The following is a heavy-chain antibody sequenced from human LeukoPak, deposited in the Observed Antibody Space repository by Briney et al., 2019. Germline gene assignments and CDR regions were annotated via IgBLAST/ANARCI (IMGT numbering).Heavy chain of an antibody. CDR2: IIPIVGTT. Sequence: SVKVSCKASGGTFSSYAFSWVRQAPGQGLEWMGGIIPIVGTTNYAQMFQGRVTITADESTSTANMELSSLRSEDTAVYYCARGGYYYDSSGYSHLPDYWGQGTLVTVSA. CDR3: ARGGYYYDSSGYSHLPDY. CDR1: GGTFSSYA. D-gene: IGHD3-22*01. V-gene: IGHV1-69*13. J-gene: IGHJ4*02.